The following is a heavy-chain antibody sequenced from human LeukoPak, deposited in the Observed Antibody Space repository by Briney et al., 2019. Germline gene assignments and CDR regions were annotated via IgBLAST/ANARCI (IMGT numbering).Heavy chain of an antibody. CDR2: ITSSGSTI. CDR3: AREYYDILTGYYNWFDP. D-gene: IGHD3-9*01. V-gene: IGHV3-48*03. J-gene: IGHJ5*02. Sequence: GGSLRLSCAASGFTFSAYDMNWVRQAPGKGLEWVSHITSSGSTIYYADSVKGRFTISRDNAKNSLYLQMNSLRAEDTAVYYCAREYYDILTGYYNWFDPWGQGTLVTVSS. CDR1: GFTFSAYD.